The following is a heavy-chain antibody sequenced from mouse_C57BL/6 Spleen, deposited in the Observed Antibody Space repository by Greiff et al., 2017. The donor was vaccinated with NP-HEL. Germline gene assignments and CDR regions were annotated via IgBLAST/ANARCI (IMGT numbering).Heavy chain of an antibody. Sequence: EVQLQQSGPELVKPGASVKISCKASGYTFTDYYMNWVKQSHGKSLEWIGDINPNNGGTSYNQKFKGKATLTVDKSSSTAYMELRSLTSEDSAVYYCSRSKALLRVAMDYWGQGTSVTVSS. CDR1: GYTFTDYY. CDR3: SRSKALLRVAMDY. CDR2: INPNNGGT. V-gene: IGHV1-26*01. J-gene: IGHJ4*01. D-gene: IGHD2-1*01.